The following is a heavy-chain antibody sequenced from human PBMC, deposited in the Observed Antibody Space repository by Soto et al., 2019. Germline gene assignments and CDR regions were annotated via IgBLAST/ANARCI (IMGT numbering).Heavy chain of an antibody. Sequence: EVQLVESGGGLVQSGGSLRLSCAASGFTFSSYWMHWVRQAPGKGLVWVSRIKGDGITTNYADSVKGRFTISRDNAKDTVFLQMNGLSADDTAVYYCARGAMGNYYNDYWGQRTLVTVSS. J-gene: IGHJ4*02. D-gene: IGHD3-10*01. CDR3: ARGAMGNYYNDY. CDR1: GFTFSSYW. V-gene: IGHV3-74*01. CDR2: IKGDGITT.